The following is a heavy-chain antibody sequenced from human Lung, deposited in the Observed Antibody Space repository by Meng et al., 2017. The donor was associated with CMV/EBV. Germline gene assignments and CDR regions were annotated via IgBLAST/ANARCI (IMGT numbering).Heavy chain of an antibody. CDR1: GGTFSSYA. CDR2: IIPILGIA. V-gene: IGHV1-69*10. J-gene: IGHJ6*01. Sequence: SXXVSCKASGGTFSSYAISWVRQAPGQGLEWMGGIIPILGIANYAQKFQGRVTITADKSTSTAYMELSSLRSEDTAVYYCASLGYCSSTSCPFYYYYGMDVWGQGTXVTGSS. D-gene: IGHD2-2*01. CDR3: ASLGYCSSTSCPFYYYYGMDV.